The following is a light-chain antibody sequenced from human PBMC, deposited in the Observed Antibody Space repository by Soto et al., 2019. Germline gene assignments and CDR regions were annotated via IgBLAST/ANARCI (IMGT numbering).Light chain of an antibody. V-gene: IGKV1-5*03. CDR3: QQYSSYPWT. Sequence: DSQMTQSPSTLSASVGDRVTITCRASQSISSWLAWYQPKSGKAPKLLIYKASNLESGVPSRFSGSGSGTEFTLTISSLQPDDFATYYCQQYSSYPWTFGQGTKVEIK. CDR1: QSISSW. J-gene: IGKJ1*01. CDR2: KAS.